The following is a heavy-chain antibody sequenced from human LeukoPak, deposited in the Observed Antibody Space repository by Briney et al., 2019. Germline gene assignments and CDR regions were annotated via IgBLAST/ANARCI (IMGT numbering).Heavy chain of an antibody. Sequence: SETLSLTCTVSGGSISSYYWNWIRQPPGKGLEWIGYIYNSGSTNNNPSLKSRVTISVDTSKKQFSLKLSSVTAADTAVYYCARFSEYSHSSVHYLDYWGQGTLVSVSS. CDR1: GGSISSYY. CDR3: ARFSEYSHSSVHYLDY. CDR2: IYNSGST. J-gene: IGHJ4*02. D-gene: IGHD3-22*01. V-gene: IGHV4-59*01.